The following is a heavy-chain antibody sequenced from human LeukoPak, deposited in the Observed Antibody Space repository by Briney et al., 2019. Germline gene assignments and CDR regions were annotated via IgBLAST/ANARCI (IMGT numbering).Heavy chain of an antibody. CDR2: IIGSGSRT. Sequence: PGGSLRLSCAASGFNLNSYGMNWVRQAPGKGLEWVSGIIGSGSRTFYADSVKGRFTISRDNSRNTLSLQMNSLRAEDTAIYYCAKGGEDYDFWSGYYYYFGFWGQGTLVTVSS. V-gene: IGHV3-23*01. D-gene: IGHD3-3*01. CDR3: AKGGEDYDFWSGYYYYFGF. J-gene: IGHJ4*02. CDR1: GFNLNSYG.